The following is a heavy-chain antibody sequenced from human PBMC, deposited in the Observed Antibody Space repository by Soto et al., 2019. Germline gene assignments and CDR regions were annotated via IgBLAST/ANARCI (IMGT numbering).Heavy chain of an antibody. CDR2: ISWNSGSI. CDR1: GFTFEDYA. J-gene: IGHJ4*02. Sequence: GGSLRLSCAASGFTFEDYAMHWVRQAPGKGLEWVSGISWNSGSIGYADSVKGRFTISRDNAKNSLYLQMNSLRAEDTALYYCAKESSHYYGSGSYYNPIDYWGQGSLVTVSS. D-gene: IGHD3-10*01. V-gene: IGHV3-9*01. CDR3: AKESSHYYGSGSYYNPIDY.